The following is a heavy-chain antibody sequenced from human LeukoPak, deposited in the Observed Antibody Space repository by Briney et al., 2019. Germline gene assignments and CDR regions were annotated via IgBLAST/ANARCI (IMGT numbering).Heavy chain of an antibody. CDR1: GGSISSSSYY. Sequence: SSETLSLTCTVSGGSISSSSYYWGWIRQPPGKGLEWIGSIYYSGSTYYNPSLKSRVTISVDTSKNQFSLKLSSVTAADTAVYYCARSSENYYDSSGDAFDIWGQGTMVTVSS. V-gene: IGHV4-39*07. D-gene: IGHD3-22*01. CDR3: ARSSENYYDSSGDAFDI. CDR2: IYYSGST. J-gene: IGHJ3*02.